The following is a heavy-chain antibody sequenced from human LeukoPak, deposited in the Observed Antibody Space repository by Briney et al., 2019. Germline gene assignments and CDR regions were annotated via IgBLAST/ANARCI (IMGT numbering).Heavy chain of an antibody. V-gene: IGHV3-7*01. J-gene: IGHJ4*02. CDR3: ARGAVRRPYDY. CDR2: IKQDGSEK. CDR1: GFTFSSYW. Sequence: GGSLRLSCAASGFTFSSYWMSWVRQAPGKGLEWVANIKQDGSEKCYVDSVKGRLTISRDNAKNSLYLQMNSLRAEDTAVYYCARGAVRRPYDYWGQGTLVTVSS.